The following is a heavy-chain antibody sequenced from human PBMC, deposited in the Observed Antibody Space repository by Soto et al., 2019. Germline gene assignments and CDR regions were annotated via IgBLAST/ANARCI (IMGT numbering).Heavy chain of an antibody. CDR1: GDSISSSY. D-gene: IGHD3-9*01. V-gene: IGHV4-59*01. CDR3: ARIFVWRFDP. CDR2: TYYSGNT. J-gene: IGHJ5*02. Sequence: QVQLQESDPALVKPSETLSLTCSVSGDSISSSYWSWIRQPPGKALEWIGSTYYSGNTNYNPSLKSRVTISVDTSKNQVSLRLNSVTAADTAIYYCARIFVWRFDPWGQGALVTVSS.